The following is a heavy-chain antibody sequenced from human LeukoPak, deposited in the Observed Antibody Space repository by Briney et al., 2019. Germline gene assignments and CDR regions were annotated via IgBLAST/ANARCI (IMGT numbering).Heavy chain of an antibody. J-gene: IGHJ4*02. CDR3: ARGIQLWLGLNDY. Sequence: SVKVSCKASGGTFDTYALSWVRQAPGQGLEWMGGIIPIFGTANYAQKFQGRVTITADESTSTAYMELSSLRSEDTAVYYCARGIQLWLGLNDYWGQGTLVTVSS. CDR2: IIPIFGTA. D-gene: IGHD5-18*01. V-gene: IGHV1-69*13. CDR1: GGTFDTYA.